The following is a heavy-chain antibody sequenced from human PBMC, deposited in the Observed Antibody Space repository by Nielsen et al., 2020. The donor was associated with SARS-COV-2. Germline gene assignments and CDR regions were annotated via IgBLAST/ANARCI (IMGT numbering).Heavy chain of an antibody. CDR1: GFTFSNSW. CDR2: ISPDGDIV. V-gene: IGHV3-74*01. Sequence: GESLKISCAASGFTFSNSWMHWVPQAPGKGLVRVSRISPDGDIVNYADSVRGRFTTSRDNAKNTLYLQMNSLRAEDTAVYFCTNWNDGYWGQGTPVIVSS. D-gene: IGHD1-1*01. J-gene: IGHJ4*02. CDR3: TNWNDGY.